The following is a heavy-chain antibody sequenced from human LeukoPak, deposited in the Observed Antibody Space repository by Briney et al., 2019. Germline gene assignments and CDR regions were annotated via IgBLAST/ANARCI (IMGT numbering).Heavy chain of an antibody. V-gene: IGHV4-34*01. CDR3: ARGRTYYYDTSGYYPSIYYGMDV. D-gene: IGHD3-22*01. CDR2: INHGEST. Sequence: SETLSLTCAVSGGSFSGYYWYWIRQPPGKGLEWIGEINHGESTSYNPSLKSRATLSVDTSKNQFSLKLTSVTAADTAVYYCARGRTYYYDTSGYYPSIYYGMDVWGQGTTVIVS. CDR1: GGSFSGYY. J-gene: IGHJ6*02.